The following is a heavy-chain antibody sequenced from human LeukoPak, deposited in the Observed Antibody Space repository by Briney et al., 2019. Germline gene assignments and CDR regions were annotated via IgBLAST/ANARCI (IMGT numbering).Heavy chain of an antibody. Sequence: PSETLSLTCTVSGGSISSSSYYWGWIRQPPGKGLEWIGRIYHSGSTYYNPSLKSRVTISVDTSKNQFSLKLSSVTAADTAVYYCARTYYYGSGSYYENWFDPWGQGTLVTVSS. D-gene: IGHD3-10*01. J-gene: IGHJ5*02. CDR2: IYHSGST. CDR3: ARTYYYGSGSYYENWFDP. V-gene: IGHV4-39*07. CDR1: GGSISSSSYY.